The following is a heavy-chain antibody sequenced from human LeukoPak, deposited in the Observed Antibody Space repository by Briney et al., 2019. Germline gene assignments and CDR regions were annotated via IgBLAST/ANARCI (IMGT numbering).Heavy chain of an antibody. CDR2: ISGSGGST. D-gene: IGHD3-22*01. CDR3: TRHLDYYDSSGFKSRFDP. J-gene: IGHJ5*02. Sequence: GGSLRLSCAASGFTFSSYGMSWVRQAPGKGLEWVSAISGSGGSTYYADSVKGRFTISRDNPKNTLYLQMNSLRAEDTAVYYCTRHLDYYDSSGFKSRFDPWGQGTLVTVSS. V-gene: IGHV3-23*01. CDR1: GFTFSSYG.